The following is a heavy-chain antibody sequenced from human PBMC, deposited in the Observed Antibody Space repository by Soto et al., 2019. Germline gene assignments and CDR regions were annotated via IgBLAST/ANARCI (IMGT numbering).Heavy chain of an antibody. CDR3: ARGRGSSWYRDYYYYGMDV. V-gene: IGHV4-34*01. Sequence: SETLSLTCAVYGGSFSGYYWSWIRQPPGKGLEWIGEINHSGSTNYNPSLKSRVTISVDTSKNQFSLKLSSVTAADTAVYYCARGRGSSWYRDYYYYGMDVWGQGTTVTVSS. D-gene: IGHD6-13*01. CDR1: GGSFSGYY. J-gene: IGHJ6*02. CDR2: INHSGST.